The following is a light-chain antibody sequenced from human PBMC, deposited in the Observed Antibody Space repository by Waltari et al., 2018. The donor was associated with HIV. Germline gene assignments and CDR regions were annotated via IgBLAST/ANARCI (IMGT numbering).Light chain of an antibody. Sequence: SYVLTQLPSAAVAPGKPARIPWGGRTSGSKRGHRYQQKPGQAPLLVIFYDSARPPGIPERFSGSNSGNTATLTISRVEAGDEAYYYCQVWDSSSDRVFGGGTKLTVL. CDR2: YDS. V-gene: IGLV3-21*04. J-gene: IGLJ3*02. CDR3: QVWDSSSDRV. CDR1: TSGSKR.